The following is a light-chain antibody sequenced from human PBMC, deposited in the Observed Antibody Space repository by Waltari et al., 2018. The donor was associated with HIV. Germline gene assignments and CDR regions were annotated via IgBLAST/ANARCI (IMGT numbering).Light chain of an antibody. CDR2: DVS. CDR3: SSYTSSSTLYV. J-gene: IGLJ1*01. CDR1: SSHVGGYNY. V-gene: IGLV2-14*03. Sequence: QSALTQPASVSGSPGQSITISCTGTSSHVGGYNYLPWYQQHPGKAPKLMIYDVSNRPSGVSNRFSGSKSGNTASLTISGLQAEDEADYYCSSYTSSSTLYVFGTGTKVTVL.